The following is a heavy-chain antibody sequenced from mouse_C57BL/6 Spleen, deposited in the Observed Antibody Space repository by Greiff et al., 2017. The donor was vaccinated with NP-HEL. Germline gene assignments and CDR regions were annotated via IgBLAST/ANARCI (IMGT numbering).Heavy chain of an antibody. J-gene: IGHJ4*01. CDR2: IDPSDSYT. CDR3: ALYIYAMDY. V-gene: IGHV1-50*01. CDR1: GYTFTSYW. D-gene: IGHD2-1*01. Sequence: VQLQQPGAELVKPGASVKLSCKASGYTFTSYWMQWVKQRPGQGLEWIGEIDPSDSYTNYNQKFKGKATLTVDTSSSTAYMQLSSLTSEDSAVYYCALYIYAMDYWGQGTSVTVSS.